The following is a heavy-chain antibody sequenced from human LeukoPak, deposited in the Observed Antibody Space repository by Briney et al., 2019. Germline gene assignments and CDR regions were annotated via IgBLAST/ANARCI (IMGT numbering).Heavy chain of an antibody. V-gene: IGHV3-21*04. CDR3: AKDSSGWSWDYYYGMDV. CDR2: ISSSSSYI. J-gene: IGHJ6*02. D-gene: IGHD6-19*01. Sequence: GGSLRLSCAASGFTFSSYSMNWVRQAPGKGLEWVSSISSSSSYIYYADSVKGRFTISRDNAKNSLYLQMNSLRAEDTAVYYCAKDSSGWSWDYYYGMDVWGQGTTVTVSS. CDR1: GFTFSSYS.